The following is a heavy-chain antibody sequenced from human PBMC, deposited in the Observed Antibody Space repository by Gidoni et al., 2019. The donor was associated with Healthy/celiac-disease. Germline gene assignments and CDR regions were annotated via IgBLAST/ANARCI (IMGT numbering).Heavy chain of an antibody. D-gene: IGHD3-16*01. CDR1: GFTFSSYA. Sequence: QVQLVESGGGVVQPGRSLRLSCAASGFTFSSYAMHWVRQAPGKGLEWVAVISYDGSNKYYADSVKGRFTISRDNSKNTLYLQMNSLRAEDTAVYYCARGLGDAFDIWGQGTMVTVSS. J-gene: IGHJ3*02. CDR2: ISYDGSNK. V-gene: IGHV3-30-3*01. CDR3: ARGLGDAFDI.